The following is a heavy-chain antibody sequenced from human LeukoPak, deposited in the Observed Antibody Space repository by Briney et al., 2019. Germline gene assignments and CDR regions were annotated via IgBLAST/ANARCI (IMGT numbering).Heavy chain of an antibody. CDR1: GYTFTGYY. V-gene: IGHV1-2*02. D-gene: IGHD3-22*01. Sequence: ASVTVSCKASGYTFTGYYMHWVRQAPGQGLEWMGWINPNSGGTNYAQKFQGRVTMTRDTSISTAYMELSRLRSDDTAVYYCARGLPLWGYFDYWGQGTLVTVSS. J-gene: IGHJ4*02. CDR2: INPNSGGT. CDR3: ARGLPLWGYFDY.